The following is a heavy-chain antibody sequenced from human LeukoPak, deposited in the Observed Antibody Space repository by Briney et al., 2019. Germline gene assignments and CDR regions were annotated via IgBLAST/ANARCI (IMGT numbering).Heavy chain of an antibody. CDR2: IKQDGSQK. D-gene: IGHD5-12*01. V-gene: IGHV3-7*03. CDR1: GFTFSTYW. CDR3: ARDSYSGYDTTPDY. Sequence: PGGSLRLSCAASGFTFSTYWTSWVRQAPGKGLEWVPNIKQDGSQKYYVDSVKGRFTISRDNAKNSLYLQMNSLRAEDTAVYYCARDSYSGYDTTPDYWGKGTLVTVSS. J-gene: IGHJ4*02.